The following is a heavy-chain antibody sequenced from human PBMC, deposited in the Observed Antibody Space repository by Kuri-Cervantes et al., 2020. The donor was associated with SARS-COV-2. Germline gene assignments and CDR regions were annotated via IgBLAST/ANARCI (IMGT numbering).Heavy chain of an antibody. V-gene: IGHV4-34*01. J-gene: IGHJ3*02. CDR1: GGSFSGYY. Sequence: GSLRLSCAVYGGSFSGYYWSWIRQPPGKGLEWIGSIYHSGSTYYNPSLKSRLTISVDTSKNHFSLKLSSVTAADTAVYYCARDSPYCSSTSCYGDAFDIWGQGTMVTVSS. CDR2: IYHSGST. D-gene: IGHD2-2*01. CDR3: ARDSPYCSSTSCYGDAFDI.